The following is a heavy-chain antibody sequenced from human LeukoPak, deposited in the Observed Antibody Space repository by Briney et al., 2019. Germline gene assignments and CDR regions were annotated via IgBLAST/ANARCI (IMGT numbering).Heavy chain of an antibody. V-gene: IGHV3-48*04. CDR1: GFTFSRFS. D-gene: IGHD6-13*01. CDR3: ARGSSSWHGDDAFDI. Sequence: GGSLRLSCEASGFTFSRFSMNWVRQAPGKGLEWISHISTSTGTVYYADSVKGRFTISRDNAKNSLFLQMDSLRAEDTAVYYCARGSSSWHGDDAFDIWGQGTMVTVSS. CDR2: ISTSTGTV. J-gene: IGHJ3*02.